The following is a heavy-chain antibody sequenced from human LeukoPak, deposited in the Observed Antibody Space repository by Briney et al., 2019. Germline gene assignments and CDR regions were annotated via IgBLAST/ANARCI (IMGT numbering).Heavy chain of an antibody. D-gene: IGHD3-3*01. J-gene: IGHJ6*03. CDR1: GGTFSSYA. CDR2: VIPIFGTA. V-gene: IGHV1-69*01. Sequence: SVKVSCKASGGTFSSYAISWVRQAPGHGLEWMGGVIPIFGTANYAQKFQGRVTITADESTSTAYMELSSLRSEDTAVYYCSRLTLGVVIIPDYYYMDVWGKGTTVTVSS. CDR3: SRLTLGVVIIPDYYYMDV.